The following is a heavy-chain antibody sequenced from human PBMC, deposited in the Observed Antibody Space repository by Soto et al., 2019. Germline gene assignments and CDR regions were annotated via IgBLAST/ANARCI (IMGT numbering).Heavy chain of an antibody. D-gene: IGHD2-15*01. Sequence: GGSLRLSCAASVFTFSNDWMSWVRQAPGKGLEWVGRIKSKTDGGTTDYAALVKGRFTISRDDSKNTLYLQMNSLKTEDTAVYYCTTVSHCSGGSCYLTLYYYYGMDVWGQGTTVTVSS. J-gene: IGHJ6*02. CDR3: TTVSHCSGGSCYLTLYYYYGMDV. V-gene: IGHV3-15*01. CDR2: IKSKTDGGTT. CDR1: VFTFSNDW.